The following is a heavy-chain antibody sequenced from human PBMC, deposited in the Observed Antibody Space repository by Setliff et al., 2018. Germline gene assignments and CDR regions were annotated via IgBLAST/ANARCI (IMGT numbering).Heavy chain of an antibody. CDR3: ARDLVKDIVVVVWYFDL. V-gene: IGHV3-48*01. CDR2: TSSSSSTI. CDR1: GFTFSSYS. J-gene: IGHJ2*01. D-gene: IGHD2-15*01. Sequence: PGGSLRLSCVASGFTFSSYSMNWVRQAPGKGLEWVSYTSSSSSTIYYADSVKGRFTISRDNAKNSLYLQMNSLRAEDTAVYYCARDLVKDIVVVVWYFDLWGRGTLVTVSS.